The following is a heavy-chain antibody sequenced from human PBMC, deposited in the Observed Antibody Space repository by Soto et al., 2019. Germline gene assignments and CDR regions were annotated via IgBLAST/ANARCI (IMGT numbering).Heavy chain of an antibody. CDR3: ARGMTTVTFWFYYYGMDF. Sequence: SQTLSLTCAISGDSVSSNSAAWNWIRQSPSRGLEWLGRTYYRSKWYNDYAVSVKSRITINPDTSKNQFSLQLNSVAPEDTAVYYCARGMTTVTFWFYYYGMDFWGQGTTVTGSS. D-gene: IGHD4-4*01. V-gene: IGHV6-1*01. CDR2: TYYRSKWYN. J-gene: IGHJ6*02. CDR1: GDSVSSNSAA.